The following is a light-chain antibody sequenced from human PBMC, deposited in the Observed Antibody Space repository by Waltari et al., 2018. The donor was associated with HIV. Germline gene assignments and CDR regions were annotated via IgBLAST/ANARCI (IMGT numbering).Light chain of an antibody. CDR3: NSYAGSNNWV. Sequence: QSALTQPPSASGSPGQSVTLSCTGTRSDVGGSKYVSWYQPPPGKAPKRMIYEVNKRPSGVPDRFSGSKSAHTASLTVSGLQADDEADYYCNSYAGSNNWVFGGGTKLTVL. CDR1: RSDVGGSKY. CDR2: EVN. J-gene: IGLJ3*02. V-gene: IGLV2-8*01.